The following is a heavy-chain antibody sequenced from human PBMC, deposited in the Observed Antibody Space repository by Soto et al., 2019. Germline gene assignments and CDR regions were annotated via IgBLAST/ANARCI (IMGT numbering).Heavy chain of an antibody. CDR3: ARANIVVVTATEENDAFDI. V-gene: IGHV3-33*01. CDR1: GFTFSSYG. D-gene: IGHD2-21*02. Sequence: GGSLRLSCAASGFTFSSYGMRWVRQAPGKGLEWVAVIWYDGSNKYYADSVKGRFTISRDNSKNTLYLQMNSLRAEDTAVYYCARANIVVVTATEENDAFDIWGQGTMVTVS. J-gene: IGHJ3*02. CDR2: IWYDGSNK.